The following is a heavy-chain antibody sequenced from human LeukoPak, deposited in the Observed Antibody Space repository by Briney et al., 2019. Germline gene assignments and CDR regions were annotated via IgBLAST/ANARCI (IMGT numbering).Heavy chain of an antibody. CDR3: ARALKRGSAFDI. V-gene: IGHV4-61*02. D-gene: IGHD3-16*01. CDR2: IYTRGST. CDR1: GGSISSGNYY. J-gene: IGHJ3*02. Sequence: PSETLSLTCTVSGGSISSGNYYWSWIRQPAGKGLEWIGRIYTRGSTKYTPSLKSRVTMSVDTSKNQFSLKLSSVTAADTAVYYCARALKRGSAFDIWGQGTMVTVSS.